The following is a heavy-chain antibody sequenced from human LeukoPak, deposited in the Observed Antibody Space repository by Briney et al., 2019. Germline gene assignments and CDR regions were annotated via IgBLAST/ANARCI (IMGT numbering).Heavy chain of an antibody. J-gene: IGHJ3*02. CDR3: AKVATHGDYAHDAFDI. CDR1: GFTFSSYA. CDR2: ISGSGGST. Sequence: GGSLRLSCAASGFTFSSYAMSWVRQAPGKGLEWVSAISGSGGSTYYADSVKGRFTISRDNSKNTLYLQMNSLRAEDTAVYYCAKVATHGDYAHDAFDIWGQGTMVTVSS. V-gene: IGHV3-23*01. D-gene: IGHD4-17*01.